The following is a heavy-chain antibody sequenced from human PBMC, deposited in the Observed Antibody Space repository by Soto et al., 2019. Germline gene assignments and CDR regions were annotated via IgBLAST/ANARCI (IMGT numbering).Heavy chain of an antibody. CDR1: GYTFTSFG. D-gene: IGHD3-3*02. CDR2: ITTDKGKT. J-gene: IGHJ4*02. Sequence: QVQLVQSGPEVKKPGASVKVSCKTSGYTFTSFGISWVRQAPGQGLEWMGWITTDKGKTNYAQKFQGRFTMTTDTSTSTAYMELRSLRSDDTAVYYCATRSPALDYWGQGTLVTVSS. CDR3: ATRSPALDY. V-gene: IGHV1-18*01.